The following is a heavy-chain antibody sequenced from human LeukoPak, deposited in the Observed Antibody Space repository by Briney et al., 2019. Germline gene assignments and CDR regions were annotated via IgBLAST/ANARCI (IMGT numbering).Heavy chain of an antibody. CDR3: ASGDIVVVPAAIRPPYYYYYMDV. CDR2: IIPIFGTA. Sequence: SVKVSCKASGGTFSSYAISWVRQAPGQGLEWMGGIIPIFGTANYAQKFQGRVTITTDESTSTAYMELSSLRSEDTAVYYCASGDIVVVPAAIRPPYYYYYMDVWGKGTTVTVSS. CDR1: GGTFSSYA. D-gene: IGHD2-2*01. J-gene: IGHJ6*03. V-gene: IGHV1-69*05.